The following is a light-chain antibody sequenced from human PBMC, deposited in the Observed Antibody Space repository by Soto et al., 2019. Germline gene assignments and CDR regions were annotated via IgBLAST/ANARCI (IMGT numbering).Light chain of an antibody. CDR3: SSYTSASTPLV. Sequence: QSALTQPASVSGSPGQSITISCTGTGSDVGGYNYVSWYQRHPGKAPKVMIYDVSNRPSGVSNRFSGSKSGNTASLTISGLQAEDEADYYCSSYTSASTPLVFGGGTQLTVL. V-gene: IGLV2-14*01. J-gene: IGLJ2*01. CDR2: DVS. CDR1: GSDVGGYNY.